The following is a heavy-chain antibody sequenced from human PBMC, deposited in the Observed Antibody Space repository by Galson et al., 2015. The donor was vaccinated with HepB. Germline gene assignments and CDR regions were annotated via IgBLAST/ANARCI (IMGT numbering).Heavy chain of an antibody. CDR3: TTEEGSITGTGGVDY. CDR1: GFTFSNAW. CDR2: IKSKTDGGTT. J-gene: IGHJ4*02. D-gene: IGHD1-7*01. V-gene: IGHV3-15*01. Sequence: SLRLSCAASGFTFSNAWMSWVRQAPGKGLEWVGRIKSKTDGGTTDYAAPVKGRFTISRDDSKNTLYLQMNSLKTEDTAVYYCTTEEGSITGTGGVDYWGQGTLVTVSS.